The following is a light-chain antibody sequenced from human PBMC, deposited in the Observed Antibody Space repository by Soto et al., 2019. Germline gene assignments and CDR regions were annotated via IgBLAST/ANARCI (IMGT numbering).Light chain of an antibody. J-gene: IGKJ1*01. CDR2: DAS. CDR3: QHYNSYSEA. V-gene: IGKV1-5*01. CDR1: QSISRW. Sequence: DIPMTQPPPTLSAFLGDKVTSTGLASQSISRWLAWFQQKPGKAPKLLIYDASSLESGVPSRFSGSGSGTDFTLTISCLQSEDFATYYCQHYNSYSEAFGQGTKVDIK.